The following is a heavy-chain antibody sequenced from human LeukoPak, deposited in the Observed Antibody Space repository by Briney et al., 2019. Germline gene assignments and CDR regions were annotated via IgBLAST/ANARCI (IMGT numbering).Heavy chain of an antibody. Sequence: SETLSLTCTVSGGSISSYYWSWIRQPPGKGLEWIGYIYYSGSTKYDPSLKSRVTISVDASKTQFSLKLNSVTAADTAVYYCARGSRELYYFDYWGQGTLVTVSS. J-gene: IGHJ4*02. D-gene: IGHD1-7*01. CDR2: IYYSGST. V-gene: IGHV4-59*01. CDR3: ARGSRELYYFDY. CDR1: GGSISSYY.